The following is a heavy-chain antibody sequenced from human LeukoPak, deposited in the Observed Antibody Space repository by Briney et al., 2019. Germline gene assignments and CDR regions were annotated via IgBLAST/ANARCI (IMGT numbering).Heavy chain of an antibody. D-gene: IGHD3-22*01. V-gene: IGHV5-51*01. CDR2: IYPGDSDT. Sequence: GESLKISCKGSGYSFTSYWIGWVRQMPGKGLEWMGIIYPGDSDTRYSPSFQGQVTISADKSISTAYLQWSSLKASDTAMYYRARSQVQYYYDSSGYYYFDYWGQGTLVTVSS. J-gene: IGHJ4*02. CDR1: GYSFTSYW. CDR3: ARSQVQYYYDSSGYYYFDY.